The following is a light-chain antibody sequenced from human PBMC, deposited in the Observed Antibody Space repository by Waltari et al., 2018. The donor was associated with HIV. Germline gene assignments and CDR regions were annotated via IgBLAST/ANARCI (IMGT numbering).Light chain of an antibody. CDR3: QQSYSTPPT. V-gene: IGKV1-39*01. J-gene: IGKJ2*01. Sequence: IGTYLNWYQHKSGTPPKLLIFAASSLHSGVPSRFTASGSGTDFIFTITSMHPDDLATYYCQQSYSTPPTFGQGTQLELK. CDR1: IGTY. CDR2: AAS.